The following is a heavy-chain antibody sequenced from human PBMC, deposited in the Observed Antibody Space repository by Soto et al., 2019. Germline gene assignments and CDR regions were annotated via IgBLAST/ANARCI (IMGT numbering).Heavy chain of an antibody. CDR1: GFTFSVYW. V-gene: IGHV3-7*01. CDR2: IKQDGSVK. D-gene: IGHD6-6*01. Sequence: GGSLRLSCAASGFTFSVYWMTWVRQAPGKGLEWVANIKQDGSVKYYVDSLKGRFTISRDNAKNSVYLQMDSLRAEDTAVYYCARIGYSSSSFDHWGQGTLVTVSS. CDR3: ARIGYSSSSFDH. J-gene: IGHJ4*02.